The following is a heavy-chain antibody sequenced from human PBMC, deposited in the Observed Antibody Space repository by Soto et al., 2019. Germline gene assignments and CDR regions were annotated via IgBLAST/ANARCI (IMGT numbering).Heavy chain of an antibody. CDR3: ARDLYSSGWYFGSSRDGMDV. J-gene: IGHJ6*02. CDR1: GDSVSSNSAA. Sequence: SQTLSLTCAISGDSVSSNSAAWNWIRQSPSRGLEWLGRTYYRSKWYNDYAISVKSRITINPDTSKNQFSLQLNSVTPEDTAVYYCARDLYSSGWYFGSSRDGMDVWGQGTTVTVSS. D-gene: IGHD6-19*01. CDR2: TYYRSKWYN. V-gene: IGHV6-1*01.